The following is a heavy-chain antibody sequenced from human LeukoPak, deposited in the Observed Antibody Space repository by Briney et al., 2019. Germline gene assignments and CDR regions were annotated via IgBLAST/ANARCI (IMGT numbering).Heavy chain of an antibody. D-gene: IGHD3-22*01. CDR2: ISAYNGNT. CDR3: ARDRTDDNTGYYSGHFDF. CDR1: GYTFTSYG. J-gene: IGHJ4*02. Sequence: GASVKVSCKASGYTFTSYGISWVRQAPGQGLEWMGWISAYNGNTNYAQKLQGRVTMTTDTSTSTAYMELRSLRSDDTAVYYCARDRTDDNTGYYSGHFDFWGQGTLVTVSS. V-gene: IGHV1-18*01.